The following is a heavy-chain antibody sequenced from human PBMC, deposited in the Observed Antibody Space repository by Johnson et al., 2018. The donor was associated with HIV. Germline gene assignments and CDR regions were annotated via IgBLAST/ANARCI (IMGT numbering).Heavy chain of an antibody. CDR1: GFAFSSYG. CDR3: ARAPGFSRAFDI. Sequence: VQLVESGGGVVQPGRSLRLSCAASGFAFSSYGMHWVRQAPGKGLEWVSAISGSGGSTYYADSVKGRFTISRDTSKNTLYLQMNRLTAEDTAVYYCARAPGFSRAFDIWGQGTMVTVSS. D-gene: IGHD3-10*01. V-gene: IGHV3-23*04. CDR2: ISGSGGST. J-gene: IGHJ3*02.